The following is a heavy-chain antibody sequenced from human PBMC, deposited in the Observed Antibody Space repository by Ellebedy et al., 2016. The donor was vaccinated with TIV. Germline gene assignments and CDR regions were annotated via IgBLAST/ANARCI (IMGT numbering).Heavy chain of an antibody. D-gene: IGHD2-2*01. V-gene: IGHV3-33*01. J-gene: IGHJ4*02. CDR2: IWYDGSNK. CDR1: GFTFSSYG. Sequence: GESLKISCAASGFTFSSYGMHWVRQAPGKGLEWVAVIWYDGSNKYYADSVKGRFTISRDNSKNTLYLQMNSLRAEDTAVYYCARDPKYCSSTSCYGEDYFDYWGQGTLVTVSS. CDR3: ARDPKYCSSTSCYGEDYFDY.